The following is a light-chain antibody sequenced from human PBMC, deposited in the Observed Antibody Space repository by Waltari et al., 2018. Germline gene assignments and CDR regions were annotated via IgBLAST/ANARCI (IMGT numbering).Light chain of an antibody. CDR3: QSYDSYNRWI. Sequence: NFMLTQPHSVSESPGKTVTISCTRHRGRIGSKYLRRDQQRPGRAPTSLIYEDDQRPPGVPVRFSGSIDSSSNSASLTISGLQAEDEADYYCQSYDSYNRWIFGGGTKLTVL. CDR1: RGRIGSKY. J-gene: IGLJ2*01. V-gene: IGLV6-57*04. CDR2: EDD.